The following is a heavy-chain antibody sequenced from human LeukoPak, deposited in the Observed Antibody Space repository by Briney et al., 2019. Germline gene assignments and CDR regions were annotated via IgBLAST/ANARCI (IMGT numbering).Heavy chain of an antibody. Sequence: ASVKVSCKASGYTFTGYYMHWVRQAPGQGLEWMGWINPNSGGTNYAQKFQGRVTMTRDTSISTAYMELSRLRSDDTAVYYCARNRYCSSTSCYTGNWFDPWGQGTLVTVSS. CDR2: INPNSGGT. J-gene: IGHJ5*02. CDR1: GYTFTGYY. V-gene: IGHV1-2*02. CDR3: ARNRYCSSTSCYTGNWFDP. D-gene: IGHD2-2*02.